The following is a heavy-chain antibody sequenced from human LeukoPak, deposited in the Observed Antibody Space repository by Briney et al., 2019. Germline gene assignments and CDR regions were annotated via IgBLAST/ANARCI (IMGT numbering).Heavy chain of an antibody. CDR2: IYHSGST. CDR3: ARGGALNWFDP. CDR1: GGSTSSGGYS. V-gene: IGHV4-30-2*01. J-gene: IGHJ5*02. D-gene: IGHD3-16*01. Sequence: SETLSLTCAVSGGSTSSGGYSWSWIRQPPGKGLEWIGYIYHSGSTYYNPSLKSRVTISVDRSKNQFSLKLSSVTAADTAVYYCARGGALNWFDPWGQGTLVTVSS.